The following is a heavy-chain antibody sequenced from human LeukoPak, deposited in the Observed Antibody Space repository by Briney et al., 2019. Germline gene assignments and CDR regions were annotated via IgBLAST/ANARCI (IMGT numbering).Heavy chain of an antibody. D-gene: IGHD3-9*01. CDR3: AKDRAHDYYDILTGYYNPRYYYYGMDV. Sequence: PGGSLRLSCAASGFTFSSYAMSWVRQAPGKGLEWVSAISGSGGSTYYADSVKGRFTISRDNSKNTLYLQMNSLRAEDTAVYYCAKDRAHDYYDILTGYYNPRYYYYGMDVWGQGTTVTVSS. CDR2: ISGSGGST. V-gene: IGHV3-23*01. CDR1: GFTFSSYA. J-gene: IGHJ6*02.